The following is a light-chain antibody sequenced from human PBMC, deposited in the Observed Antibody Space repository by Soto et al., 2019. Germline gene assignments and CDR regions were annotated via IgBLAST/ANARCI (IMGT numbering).Light chain of an antibody. J-gene: IGKJ3*01. V-gene: IGKV1-5*03. CDR2: QAS. Sequence: DIQMTQSPSTLSASVGDRVTITCRASQSISVWLAWYQQKPGIAPKLLIYQASTLESGVTSRFSGSGSGTEFTLTISSLQPDDFATYYCQQYNTYSAAFGPGTRVEIK. CDR3: QQYNTYSAA. CDR1: QSISVW.